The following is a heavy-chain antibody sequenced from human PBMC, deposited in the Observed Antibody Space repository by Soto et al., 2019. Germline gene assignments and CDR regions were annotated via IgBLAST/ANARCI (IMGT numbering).Heavy chain of an antibody. CDR3: ARGYGDYGGWFDP. D-gene: IGHD4-17*01. Sequence: QLQLQESGPGLMKPSETLSLTCTVSVGSISSSTYSWGWFRQPPGKGLEWLGSIFDSGSTSYNPSLKSRITISVDTSKNQFSLKLTSVTAADTAVYYCARGYGDYGGWFDPWGQGTLVTVSS. CDR1: VGSISSSTYS. V-gene: IGHV4-39*01. CDR2: IFDSGST. J-gene: IGHJ5*02.